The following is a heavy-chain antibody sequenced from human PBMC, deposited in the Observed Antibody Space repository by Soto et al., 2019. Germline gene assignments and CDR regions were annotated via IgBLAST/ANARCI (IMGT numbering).Heavy chain of an antibody. V-gene: IGHV3-15*01. CDR1: GFTFNNAW. J-gene: IGHJ4*02. CDR3: TTGPRFRGHCSGGSSY. Sequence: EVQLVESGGGLVKPGGSLRLSCAASGFTFNNAWMSWVRQAPGQGLEWIGRIKSKSDGGTIDYAATVKGRFTISRDDSQITVSLQMNIMKTEDIAVYYCTTGPRFRGHCSGGSSYWGQGTLDTVSS. CDR2: IKSKSDGGTI. D-gene: IGHD2-15*01.